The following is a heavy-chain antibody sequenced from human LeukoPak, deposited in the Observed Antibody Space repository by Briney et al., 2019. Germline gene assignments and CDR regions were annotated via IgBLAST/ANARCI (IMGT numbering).Heavy chain of an antibody. CDR3: ARHGGTRVTLVEVYYFDY. J-gene: IGHJ4*02. CDR1: GGSISSSVYY. D-gene: IGHD4-11*01. Sequence: PSETLSLTCTVSGGSISSSVYYWGWIRQPPGKGLEWIGSIYYSGSTYYNPSLKGRVTISVGTSKKQFSLKLSSVTAADTAVYYCARHGGTRVTLVEVYYFDYWGQGTLVTVSS. V-gene: IGHV4-39*01. CDR2: IYYSGST.